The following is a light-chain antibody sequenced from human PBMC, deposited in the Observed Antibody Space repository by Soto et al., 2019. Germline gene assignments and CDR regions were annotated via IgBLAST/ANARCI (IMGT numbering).Light chain of an antibody. CDR3: LQLYNYPRT. Sequence: AIQMTQSPSSLSASVGDRVTITCRASQAIRSDLALYQQKPGMAPKFLIFAASNLQRGVPARFSGSGSGTDFTLTISSLQPEDFATYYCLQLYNYPRTFGQGTKL. J-gene: IGKJ1*01. V-gene: IGKV1-6*01. CDR2: AAS. CDR1: QAIRSD.